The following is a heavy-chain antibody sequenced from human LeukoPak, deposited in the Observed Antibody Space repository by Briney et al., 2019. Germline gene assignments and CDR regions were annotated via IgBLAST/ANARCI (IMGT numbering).Heavy chain of an antibody. CDR1: GGSFSGYY. CDR2: INHSGST. J-gene: IGHJ6*03. Sequence: PSETLSLTCAVYGGSFSGYYWSWIRQPPGKGLEWVGEINHSGSTNYNPSHKSRVTISVDTSKNHFSLTLSSVTAADTDVYYCARRGLYCSSTSCYYWSGGYVYYYYSMDVWGKGTTVTISS. CDR3: ARRGLYCSSTSCYYWSGGYVYYYYSMDV. V-gene: IGHV4-34*01. D-gene: IGHD2-2*01.